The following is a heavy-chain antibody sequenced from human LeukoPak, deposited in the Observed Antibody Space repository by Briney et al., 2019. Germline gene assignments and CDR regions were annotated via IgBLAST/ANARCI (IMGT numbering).Heavy chain of an antibody. CDR2: IWYDGSNK. CDR1: GFTFSSYG. J-gene: IGHJ4*02. CDR3: ARENKDSGLVLWLGESKVGYFDY. Sequence: GGSLRLSCAASGFTFSSYGMHWVRQAPGKGLEWMAVIWYDGSNKYYADYVKGRFTISRDNSKSTVYLQMNSLRSEDTAVYYCARENKDSGLVLWLGESKVGYFDYWGQGNVVAVSS. V-gene: IGHV3-33*01. D-gene: IGHD3-10*01.